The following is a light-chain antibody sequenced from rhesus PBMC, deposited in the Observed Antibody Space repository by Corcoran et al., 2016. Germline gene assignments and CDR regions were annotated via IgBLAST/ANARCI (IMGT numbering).Light chain of an antibody. CDR3: LHHNNYPWT. Sequence: DIQMTQSPSSLSASVGDTVTITCRASQDINSYLNWFQQKPGKAPTLLIYDATSLQSGVPSRFSGSGYGTDLTLTISSLQPEDFATYFCLHHNNYPWTFGQGTKVEIK. CDR2: DAT. V-gene: IGKV1-28*03. CDR1: QDINSY. J-gene: IGKJ1*01.